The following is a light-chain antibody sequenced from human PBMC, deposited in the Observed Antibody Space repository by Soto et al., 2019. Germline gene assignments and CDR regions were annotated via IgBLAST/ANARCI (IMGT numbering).Light chain of an antibody. J-gene: IGLJ1*01. Sequence: QSALTQPPSVSGAPGQRVTISCTGSSSNIGAGYDVHWYQQLPGTAPKLLIYANGNRPSGVPDRFSGSKSGTSASLAITGLQAEDEADYYCQSYDRSLSGYVLGTGTKVTVL. CDR1: SSNIGAGYD. CDR2: ANG. CDR3: QSYDRSLSGYV. V-gene: IGLV1-40*01.